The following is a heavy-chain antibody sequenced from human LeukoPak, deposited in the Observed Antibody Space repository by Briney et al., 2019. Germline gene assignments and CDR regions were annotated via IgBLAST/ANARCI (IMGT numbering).Heavy chain of an antibody. CDR2: MYYSGST. D-gene: IGHD3-22*01. Sequence: SETLSLTCNVSGGSISSYYWSWIRQPPGKGLEWIGYMYYSGSTNYNPSLKSRVTISVDTSKNQFSLKLSSVTAADTAVYYCARDQTIYYYDSSGYSIGYYYGMDVWGQGTTVTVSS. CDR1: GGSISSYY. CDR3: ARDQTIYYYDSSGYSIGYYYGMDV. J-gene: IGHJ6*02. V-gene: IGHV4-59*01.